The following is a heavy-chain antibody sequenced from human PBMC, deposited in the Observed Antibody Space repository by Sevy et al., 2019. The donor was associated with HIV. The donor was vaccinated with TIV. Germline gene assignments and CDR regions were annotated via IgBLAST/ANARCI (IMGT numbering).Heavy chain of an antibody. CDR2: IKQDGSWK. V-gene: IGHV3-7*03. J-gene: IGHJ6*02. D-gene: IGHD3-10*01. CDR1: GFTFSNYW. CDR3: ARGHRDYGSQSYYNPPYALDV. Sequence: GGSLRLSCAGSGFTFSNYWVTWVRQAPGKGLEWVANIKQDGSWKYSLDSVKGRFTISRDNAKNSLYLQMNSLRADDTAVYYCARGHRDYGSQSYYNPPYALDVWGQGTTVTVSS.